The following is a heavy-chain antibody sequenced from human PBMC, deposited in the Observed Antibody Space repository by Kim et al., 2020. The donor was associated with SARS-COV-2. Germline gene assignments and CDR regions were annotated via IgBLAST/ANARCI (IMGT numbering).Heavy chain of an antibody. CDR1: GFTFSSYW. CDR2: INSDGSST. D-gene: IGHD1-26*01. Sequence: GGSLRLSCAASGFTFSSYWMHWVRQAPGKGLVWVSRINSDGSSTSYADSVKGRFTISRDNAKNTLYLQMNSLRAEDTAVYYCARDGPVGANYWYFDLWGRGTLVTVSS. CDR3: ARDGPVGANYWYFDL. J-gene: IGHJ2*01. V-gene: IGHV3-74*01.